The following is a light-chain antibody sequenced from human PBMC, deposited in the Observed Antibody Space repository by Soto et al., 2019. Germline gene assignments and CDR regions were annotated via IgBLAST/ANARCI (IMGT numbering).Light chain of an antibody. CDR3: SSYAASNNXYFV. CDR2: EVT. CDR1: SSDVGGYNY. J-gene: IGLJ3*02. V-gene: IGLV2-8*01. Sequence: QAVLTQPPSASGSPGQSVTISCTGTSSDVGGYNYVSWYQQYPGRAPKLMIYEVTKRPSGVPDRFSGSKSCNTASLTVFGXQAEDEADYYCSSYAASNNXYFVFGGGTKX.